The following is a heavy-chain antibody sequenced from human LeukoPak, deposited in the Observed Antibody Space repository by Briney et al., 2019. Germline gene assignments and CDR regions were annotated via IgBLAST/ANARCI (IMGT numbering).Heavy chain of an antibody. CDR3: ARAETLAYCGGDCYSSFLLFDY. CDR2: INPNSGGT. CDR1: GYTLTGYY. Sequence: ASVKVSCKASGYTLTGYYMHWVRQAPGQGLEWMGWINPNSGGTNYAQKFQGSVTMTRNTSISTADMELSRLRSDDTAVYYCARAETLAYCGGDCYSSFLLFDYWGQGTLVTVSS. J-gene: IGHJ4*02. D-gene: IGHD2-21*01. V-gene: IGHV1-2*02.